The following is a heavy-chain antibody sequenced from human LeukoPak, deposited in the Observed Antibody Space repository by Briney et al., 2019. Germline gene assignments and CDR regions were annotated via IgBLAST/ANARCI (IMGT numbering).Heavy chain of an antibody. D-gene: IGHD3-16*01. J-gene: IGHJ4*02. V-gene: IGHV3-30*18. CDR1: GFTFSSYG. CDR3: AKDSMGGDLDS. Sequence: GGSLRLSCAASGFTFSSYGMHWVRQAPGKGLEWVAVISYDGSNKYYADSVKGRFTISRDNSKNTLYLQMNNLRVEDAAVYFCAKDSMGGDLDSWGQGTLVIVSS. CDR2: ISYDGSNK.